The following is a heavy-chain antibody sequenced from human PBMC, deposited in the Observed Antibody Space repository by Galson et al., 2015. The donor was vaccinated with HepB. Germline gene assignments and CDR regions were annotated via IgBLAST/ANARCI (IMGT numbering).Heavy chain of an antibody. V-gene: IGHV7-4-1*02. J-gene: IGHJ3*02. CDR2: INTNTGNP. CDR1: GYIFTNYA. CDR3: VRDTGSSSYGFDI. D-gene: IGHD6-6*01. Sequence: SVKVSCKASGYIFTNYAMNWVRQAPGQGLEWMGWINTNTGNPTSAQGFTGRFVFSLDTSVSTAYLQISSLKTEDTAVYYCVRDTGSSSYGFDIWGQGTMVTVSS.